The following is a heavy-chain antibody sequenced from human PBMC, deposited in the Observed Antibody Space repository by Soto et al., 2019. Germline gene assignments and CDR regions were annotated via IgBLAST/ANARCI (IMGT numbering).Heavy chain of an antibody. CDR1: GGSISSYY. D-gene: IGHD3-22*01. CDR2: VFFSGST. V-gene: IGHV4-59*08. J-gene: IGHJ5*02. Sequence: SETLSLTCTVSGGSISSYYWSWIRQPPGKGLEWIGYVFFSGSTNYNPSLKSRVTISVDTSKNQFSLKLSSVTAADTAVYYCASHPIYGSSGYLTWGQGTLVTVFS. CDR3: ASHPIYGSSGYLT.